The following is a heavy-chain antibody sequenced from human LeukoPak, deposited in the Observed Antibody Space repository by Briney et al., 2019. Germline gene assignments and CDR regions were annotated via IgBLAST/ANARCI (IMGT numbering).Heavy chain of an antibody. Sequence: GASVKVSCKASGYGFSDVYFNWVRQAPGQGLEWMGWINPNSGGTNYAQKFQGRVTMTRDTSISTAYMELSRLRSDDTAVYYCARAVVIAVAGYYYYYYMDVRGKGTTVTVSS. CDR2: INPNSGGT. J-gene: IGHJ6*03. CDR1: GYGFSDVY. CDR3: ARAVVIAVAGYYYYYYMDV. D-gene: IGHD6-19*01. V-gene: IGHV1-2*02.